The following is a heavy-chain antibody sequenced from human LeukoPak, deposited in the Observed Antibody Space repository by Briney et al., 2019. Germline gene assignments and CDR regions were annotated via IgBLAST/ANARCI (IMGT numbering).Heavy chain of an antibody. Sequence: GESLKISCKGSGYSFTSYRIGWVRQMPGKGLEWMGIIYPGDSDTRYSPSFQGQVTISADKSISTAYLQWSSLKASDTAMYYCARHGRKSGGRPAEYFQHWGQGTLVTVSS. CDR1: GYSFTSYR. CDR3: ARHGRKSGGRPAEYFQH. J-gene: IGHJ1*01. D-gene: IGHD2-15*01. CDR2: IYPGDSDT. V-gene: IGHV5-51*01.